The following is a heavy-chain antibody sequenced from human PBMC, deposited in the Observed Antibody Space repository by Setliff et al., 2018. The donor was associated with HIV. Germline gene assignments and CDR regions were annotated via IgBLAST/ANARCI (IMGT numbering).Heavy chain of an antibody. Sequence: GASVKVSCKASGGRFSNYGISWVRQAPGQGLEWMGGIIPIFGTTNYAQMFQGRVTMAADESTSTAYMELSSPRSEDTAVYYCARAVVPTYYDVLTGYVYYMDVWGKGTTVTVSS. CDR3: ARAVVPTYYDVLTGYVYYMDV. CDR1: GGRFSNYG. J-gene: IGHJ6*03. CDR2: IIPIFGTT. D-gene: IGHD3-9*01. V-gene: IGHV1-69*13.